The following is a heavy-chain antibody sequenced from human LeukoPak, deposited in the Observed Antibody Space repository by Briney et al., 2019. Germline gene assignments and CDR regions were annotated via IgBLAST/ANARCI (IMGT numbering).Heavy chain of an antibody. J-gene: IGHJ5*02. V-gene: IGHV4-61*05. D-gene: IGHD3-10*01. CDR1: GGSISSSSYY. Sequence: SETLSLTCTVSGGSISSSSYYWSWIRQPPGKGLEWIGYIYYSGSTNYNPSLKSRVTISVDTSRNQFSLKLTSVTAADTAVYYCARTGGYMVWGVQNWFDPWGQGTLVTVSS. CDR2: IYYSGST. CDR3: ARTGGYMVWGVQNWFDP.